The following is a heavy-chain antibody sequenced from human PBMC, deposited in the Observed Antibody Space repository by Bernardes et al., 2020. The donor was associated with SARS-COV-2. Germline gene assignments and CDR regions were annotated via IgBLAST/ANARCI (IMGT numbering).Heavy chain of an antibody. D-gene: IGHD3-3*01. CDR2: IYYSGST. V-gene: IGHV4-31*03. CDR3: ARAPKQRITIFGVVGWFDP. J-gene: IGHJ5*02. CDR1: GGSISSGGYY. Sequence: SETLSLTCTVSGGSISSGGYYWSWIRQPPGKGLEWIGYIYYSGSTYYNPSLKSRVTISVDTSKNQFSLTLRSVTAADTAVYYCARAPKQRITIFGVVGWFDPWGQGTLVTVSS.